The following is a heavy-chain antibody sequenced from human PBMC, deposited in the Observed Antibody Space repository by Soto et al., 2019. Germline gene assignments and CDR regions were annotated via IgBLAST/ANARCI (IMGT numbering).Heavy chain of an antibody. V-gene: IGHV1-69*01. Sequence: QVQLVQSGAEVKKPGSSVKVSCKASGGTFSSYAISWVRQAPGQGLEWMGGIIPIFGTANYAQKFQGRVTNTADESTSTAYRELSSLRSEDTAVYYGAGALYCGGDCDSGSDYWGQGTLVTVSS. J-gene: IGHJ4*02. CDR1: GGTFSSYA. CDR2: IIPIFGTA. D-gene: IGHD2-21*02. CDR3: AGALYCGGDCDSGSDY.